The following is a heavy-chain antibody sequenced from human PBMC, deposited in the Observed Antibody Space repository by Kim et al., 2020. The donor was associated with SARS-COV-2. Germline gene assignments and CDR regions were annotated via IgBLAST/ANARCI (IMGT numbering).Heavy chain of an antibody. CDR3: VKDSGVAATPFDY. Sequence: YADSVKGRFTISRDNSKNTLYLQMSSLRAEDTAVYYCVKDSGVAATPFDYWGQGTLVTVSS. D-gene: IGHD6-25*01. J-gene: IGHJ4*02. V-gene: IGHV3-64D*09.